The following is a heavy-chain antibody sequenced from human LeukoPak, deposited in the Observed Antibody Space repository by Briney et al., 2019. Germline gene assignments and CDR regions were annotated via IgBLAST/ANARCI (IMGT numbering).Heavy chain of an antibody. J-gene: IGHJ4*02. CDR2: ILTISGTT. D-gene: IGHD2-15*01. CDR3: AWGYCSGGNCYSDLFDS. V-gene: IGHV1-69*01. CDR1: GGSFSSYS. Sequence: GASVKVSCKASGGSFSSYSISWVRQAPGRGLEWMGGILTISGTTNYAPKFQGRVTITADESTTTAYMELSSLRSEDTAVYYCAWGYCSGGNCYSDLFDSWGQGTLVTVSS.